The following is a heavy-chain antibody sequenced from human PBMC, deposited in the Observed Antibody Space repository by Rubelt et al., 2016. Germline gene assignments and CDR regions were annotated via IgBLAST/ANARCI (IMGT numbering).Heavy chain of an antibody. V-gene: IGHV4-39*07. Sequence: QLQLQESGPGLVKPSETLSLTCAVSGGSISNSPYSWGWIRQPPGKGLEWIGRINYSGSTYYNPSLKSRVTISVDTSKNQFSLKLRSVTAADTAVYYCARGNKYYFDYWGQGTLVTVSS. CDR2: INYSGST. J-gene: IGHJ4*02. D-gene: IGHD1/OR15-1a*01. CDR3: ARGNKYYFDY. CDR1: GGSISNSPYS.